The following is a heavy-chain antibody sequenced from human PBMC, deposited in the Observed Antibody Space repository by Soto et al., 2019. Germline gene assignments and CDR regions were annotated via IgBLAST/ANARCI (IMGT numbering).Heavy chain of an antibody. CDR3: AKDLRTYYYDSSGSLDY. CDR1: GFTFSSYA. V-gene: IGHV3-23*01. Sequence: GGSLRLSCAASGFTFSSYAMSWVRQAPGKGLEWVSAISGSGGSTYYADSVKGRFTISRDNSKNTLYLQMNSLRAEDTAVYYCAKDLRTYYYDSSGSLDYWGQGTLVTVSS. D-gene: IGHD3-22*01. CDR2: ISGSGGST. J-gene: IGHJ4*02.